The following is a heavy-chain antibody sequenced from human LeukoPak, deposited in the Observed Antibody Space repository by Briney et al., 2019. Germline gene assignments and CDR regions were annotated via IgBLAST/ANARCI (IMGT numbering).Heavy chain of an antibody. Sequence: GASVKVSCKASGYTFSNYGISWVRQAPGQGLEWMGWISSYNGNTNYAQKFQGRVTMPTDTSTSTVYMELSRQASDVTAVYFCARGTPGSYLGYWGQGTLVTVSS. D-gene: IGHD3-16*02. J-gene: IGHJ4*02. CDR1: GYTFSNYG. CDR3: ARGTPGSYLGY. V-gene: IGHV1-18*01. CDR2: ISSYNGNT.